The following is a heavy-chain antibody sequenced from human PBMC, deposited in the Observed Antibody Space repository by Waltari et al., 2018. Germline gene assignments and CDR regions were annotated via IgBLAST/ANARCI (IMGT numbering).Heavy chain of an antibody. D-gene: IGHD6-25*01. J-gene: IGHJ4*02. CDR1: GYTFGAYY. V-gene: IGHV1-2*02. Sequence: QVHMVQSGDEVVKPGASVKVSCETSGYTFGAYYIHWLRQAPGQGPEWLGWIDPINGVTKYAQKFQGRVTMTKDTATSSAHAELRSLRSDDTAVYYCARARIEYSSGWDAFDNWGQGTLVTVSS. CDR3: ARARIEYSSGWDAFDN. CDR2: IDPINGVT.